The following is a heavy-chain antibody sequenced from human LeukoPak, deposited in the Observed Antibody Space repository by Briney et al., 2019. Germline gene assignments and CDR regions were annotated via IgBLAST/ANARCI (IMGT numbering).Heavy chain of an antibody. J-gene: IGHJ4*02. CDR2: IWYDGSNK. Sequence: PGGSLRFSCAASGFTFSSYGMHWVRQAPGKGLEWVAVIWYDGSNKYYADSVKGRFTISRDNSKNTLYLQMNSLRAEDTAVYYCAREDGTTTLGYWGQGTLVTVSS. CDR3: AREDGTTTLGY. V-gene: IGHV3-33*01. CDR1: GFTFSSYG. D-gene: IGHD1-7*01.